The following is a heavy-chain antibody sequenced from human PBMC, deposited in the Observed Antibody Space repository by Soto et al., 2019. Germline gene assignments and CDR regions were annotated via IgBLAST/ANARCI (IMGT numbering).Heavy chain of an antibody. Sequence: HPGGSLRLSCAASGFTFSSYEMNWVRQAPGKGLEWVSYISSSGSTIYYADSVKGRFTISRDNAKNSLYLQMNSLRAEDTAVYYCARGGVTANNWFDPWGQGTLVTVSS. CDR3: ARGGVTANNWFDP. CDR1: GFTFSSYE. D-gene: IGHD2-21*02. J-gene: IGHJ5*02. V-gene: IGHV3-48*03. CDR2: ISSSGSTI.